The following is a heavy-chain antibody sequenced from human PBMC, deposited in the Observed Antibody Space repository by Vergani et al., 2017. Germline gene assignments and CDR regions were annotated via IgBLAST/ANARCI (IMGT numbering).Heavy chain of an antibody. CDR3: AKYRSGIPGGMDV. CDR1: GFTFSSYA. V-gene: IGHV3-23*01. Sequence: EVQLLESGGGLVQPGGSLRLSCAASGFTFSSYAMSWVRQAPGKGLEWVSAISGSGGSTYYADSVKGRFTISRDNSKNTLCLQMISLRAEDTVVYYCAKYRSGIPGGMDVWGQGTTVTVSS. CDR2: ISGSGGST. D-gene: IGHD5-12*01. J-gene: IGHJ6*02.